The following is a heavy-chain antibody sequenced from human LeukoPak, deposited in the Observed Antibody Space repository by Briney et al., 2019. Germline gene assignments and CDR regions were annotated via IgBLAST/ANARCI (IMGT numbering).Heavy chain of an antibody. CDR1: GFTFSENW. Sequence: GGSLRLSCVASGFTFSENWMHWVRHAPGTGLAWVSHINRDGGLTNYADSVKGRFTISRDNARNTVYLQMSSLRVEDTAIYFCAREEHRLAEAGTSAFDLGGQGTLVTVSP. J-gene: IGHJ3*01. D-gene: IGHD6-13*01. CDR2: INRDGGLT. CDR3: AREEHRLAEAGTSAFDL. V-gene: IGHV3-74*01.